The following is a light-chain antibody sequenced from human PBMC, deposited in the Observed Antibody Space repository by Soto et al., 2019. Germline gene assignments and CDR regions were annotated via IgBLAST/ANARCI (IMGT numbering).Light chain of an antibody. CDR3: QQGYSRPRT. CDR2: GAS. Sequence: EIVLTQSPGTLSLSPGERVTLSCRASQSVTDSYLAWYQQKPGQAPRLLIYGASSRATGIPDRFSGSGSGTDFTLTITRLEPEDFATYFCQQGYSRPRTFGQGTKVEIK. J-gene: IGKJ1*01. V-gene: IGKV3-20*01. CDR1: QSVTDSY.